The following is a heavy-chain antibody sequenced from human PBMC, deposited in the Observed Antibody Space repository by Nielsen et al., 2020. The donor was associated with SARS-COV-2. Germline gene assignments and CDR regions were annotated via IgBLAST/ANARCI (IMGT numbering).Heavy chain of an antibody. J-gene: IGHJ5*02. CDR3: ARDRYDILTGYKVNWFDP. CDR1: GGSISSGGYY. Sequence: SETLSLTCTVSGGSISSGGYYWSWIRQHPGKGLEWIGYIYYSGSTYYNPSLKSRVTISVDTSKNQFSLKLSSVTAADTAVYYCARDRYDILTGYKVNWFDPWGQGTLVTVSS. V-gene: IGHV4-31*03. CDR2: IYYSGST. D-gene: IGHD3-9*01.